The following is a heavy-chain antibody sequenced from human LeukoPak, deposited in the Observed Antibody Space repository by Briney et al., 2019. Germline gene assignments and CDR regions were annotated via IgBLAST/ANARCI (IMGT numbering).Heavy chain of an antibody. CDR1: RYTLTGYY. J-gene: IGHJ5*02. CDR2: INPNSGGT. Sequence: GASVKVSCKASRYTLTGYYMHWVRQAPGQGRAWMGWINPNSGGTNYPQKFQGRVTMTRDTSISTAYMELSRLRSDDTAVYYCAIARGWFDPWGQGTLVTVSS. V-gene: IGHV1-2*02. CDR3: AIARGWFDP.